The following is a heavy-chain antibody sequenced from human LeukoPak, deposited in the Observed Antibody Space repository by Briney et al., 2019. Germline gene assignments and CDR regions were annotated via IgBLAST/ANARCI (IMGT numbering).Heavy chain of an antibody. CDR2: IYHSWST. CDR1: GYSISSVYY. J-gene: IGHJ4*02. Sequence: SETLTLTCAVSGYSISSVYYWGWLRQPPGKGLEWIGSIYHSWSTYYNPSLKSRVTISVDTSKNQFSLKLSSVTAADTAVYYCARHLKYCGGDCYLWWGQGTLVTVSS. D-gene: IGHD2-21*01. V-gene: IGHV4-38-2*01. CDR3: ARHLKYCGGDCYLW.